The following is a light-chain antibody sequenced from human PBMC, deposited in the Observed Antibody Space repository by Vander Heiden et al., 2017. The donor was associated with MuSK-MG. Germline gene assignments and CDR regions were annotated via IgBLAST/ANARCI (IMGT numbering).Light chain of an antibody. CDR2: GSS. J-gene: IGLJ2*01. CDR1: SHNNRAGYD. V-gene: IGLV1-40*01. CDR3: QSYDSSLSDVI. Sequence: QSVLTLPPSVSGAPGQRATISCTGSSHNNRAGYDVHWYQQLPGTAPKLLIFGSSNRPSGVPDRFSGSKSGTSSSLAITGLQAEDEADYYCQSYDSSLSDVIFGGGTKLTVL.